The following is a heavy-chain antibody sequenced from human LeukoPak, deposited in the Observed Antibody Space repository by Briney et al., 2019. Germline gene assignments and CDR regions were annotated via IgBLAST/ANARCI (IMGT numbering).Heavy chain of an antibody. V-gene: IGHV1-69*05. CDR2: IIPIFGTA. D-gene: IGHD2-2*02. CDR1: GGTFSSYA. J-gene: IGHJ6*03. CDR3: ARVAAEVVGVPGAIGFGWLRRDYYYMDV. Sequence: SVKVSCKASGGTFSSYAISWVRQAPGQGLEWMGGIIPIFGTANYAQKFQGRVTMTRDMSTSTVHMELSSLRSEDTAVYYCARVAAEVVGVPGAIGFGWLRRDYYYMDVWGKGTPVTVSS.